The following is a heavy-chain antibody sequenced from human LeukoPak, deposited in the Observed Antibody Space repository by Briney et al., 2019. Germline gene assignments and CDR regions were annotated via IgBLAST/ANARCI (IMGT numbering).Heavy chain of an antibody. CDR1: GYTFTRYA. J-gene: IGHJ5*02. V-gene: IGHV1-3*01. Sequence: ASVKVSCKASGYTFTRYAIHWVRQAPGQRLEWMGWINADNGNTNYAQKLQGRVTMTTDTSTSTAYMELRSLRFDDTAVYYCARGSIAARPGWFDPWGQGTLVTVSS. CDR2: INADNGNT. D-gene: IGHD6-6*01. CDR3: ARGSIAARPGWFDP.